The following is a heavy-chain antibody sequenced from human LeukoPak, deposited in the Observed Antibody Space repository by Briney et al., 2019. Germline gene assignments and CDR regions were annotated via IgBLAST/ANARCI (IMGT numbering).Heavy chain of an antibody. CDR3: ARVFPGGRGASAQPPIDY. V-gene: IGHV1-2*02. CDR2: INPNSGGT. Sequence: GASVKVSCKASGYTFTGYYMHWVRQAPGQGLEWMGWINPNSGGTNYAQKFQGRVTMTRDTSISTAYMELSRLRSDDTAVYYCARVFPGGRGASAQPPIDYWGQGTLVTVSS. J-gene: IGHJ4*02. CDR1: GYTFTGYY. D-gene: IGHD1-26*01.